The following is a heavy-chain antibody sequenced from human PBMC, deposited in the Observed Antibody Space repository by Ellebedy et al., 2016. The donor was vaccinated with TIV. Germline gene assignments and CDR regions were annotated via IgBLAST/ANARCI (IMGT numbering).Heavy chain of an antibody. J-gene: IGHJ6*04. Sequence: PGGSLRLSCAASGFSVSTIYMSRLRQAPGKGLEWLSVIDSGGVTNYADSVKGRFTISRHNSMNTLYLQMNSLRPEDTAVYYCARSEPADVWGKGATVTVSS. V-gene: IGHV3-53*04. D-gene: IGHD1-14*01. CDR3: ARSEPADV. CDR1: GFSVSTIY. CDR2: IDSGGVT.